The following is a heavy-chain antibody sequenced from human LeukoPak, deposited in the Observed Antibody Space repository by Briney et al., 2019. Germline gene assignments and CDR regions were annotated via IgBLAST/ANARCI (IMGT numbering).Heavy chain of an antibody. D-gene: IGHD1-26*01. V-gene: IGHV3-48*03. Sequence: PGGSLRLSCAASGFTFSSYEMNWVRQAPGKGLEWVPYTSSSGRTIYYADSVKGRFTISRDNARNSLYLQMNSLRAEDTAVYYCAKDRGWELLFFDYWGQGTLVTVSS. CDR3: AKDRGWELLFFDY. CDR1: GFTFSSYE. CDR2: TSSSGRTI. J-gene: IGHJ4*02.